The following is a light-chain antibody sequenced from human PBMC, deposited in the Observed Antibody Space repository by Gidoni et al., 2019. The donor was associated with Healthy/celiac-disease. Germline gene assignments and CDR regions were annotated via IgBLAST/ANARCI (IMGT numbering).Light chain of an antibody. CDR3: NSRDSSGNHLWV. V-gene: IGLV3-19*01. J-gene: IGLJ2*01. CDR2: GKN. Sequence: SSELTQHPALSVALGQTVRITCQGDSLRSYYASWYQQKPGQAPVLVIYGKNNRPSGIPDRFSGSSSGNTASLTITGAQAEDEADYYCNSRDSSGNHLWVFGGGTKLTVL. CDR1: SLRSYY.